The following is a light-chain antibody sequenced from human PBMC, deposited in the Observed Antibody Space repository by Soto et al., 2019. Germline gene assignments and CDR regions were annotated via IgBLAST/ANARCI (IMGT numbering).Light chain of an antibody. V-gene: IGKV3-15*01. Sequence: EIVMTQSPATLSVSPGERVTLSCRASQSVSSNLGWYQQKPGQAPRLLIYGASTRATGIPDRFSGSGSGTQVTLTISSLQSEDFGIYYCQQYNNWPPLTFGGGTKVEI. CDR2: GAS. J-gene: IGKJ4*01. CDR1: QSVSSN. CDR3: QQYNNWPPLT.